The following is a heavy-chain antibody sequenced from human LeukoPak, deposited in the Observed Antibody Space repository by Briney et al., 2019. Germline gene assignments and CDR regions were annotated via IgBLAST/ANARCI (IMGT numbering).Heavy chain of an antibody. CDR1: GFTFSSNY. Sequence: GGSLRLSCAASGFTFSSNYMTWVRQAPGKGLERVANIKKDGREKHYVDSVEGRFTISRDNAKNSLYLQMNSLRVEDTAVYYCVGDPGDYWGQGTLVTVSS. V-gene: IGHV3-7*01. J-gene: IGHJ4*02. CDR2: IKKDGREK. CDR3: VGDPGDY.